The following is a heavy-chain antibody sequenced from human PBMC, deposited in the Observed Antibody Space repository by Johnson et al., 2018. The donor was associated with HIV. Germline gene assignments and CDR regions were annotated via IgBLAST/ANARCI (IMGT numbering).Heavy chain of an antibody. CDR2: IWYDGTKE. CDR1: GFTFSNYG. J-gene: IGHJ3*02. CDR3: AKSAEGYAFDI. Sequence: QVQLMESGGGVVQPGRSLRLSCAASGFTFSNYGLHWVRQAPGKGPEWVATIWYDGTKEDYADSVKGRSIVSRDTSKNLRYLQMNGLGVGDTAVYYCAKSAEGYAFDIWGHGTLVTVSS. V-gene: IGHV3-33*06.